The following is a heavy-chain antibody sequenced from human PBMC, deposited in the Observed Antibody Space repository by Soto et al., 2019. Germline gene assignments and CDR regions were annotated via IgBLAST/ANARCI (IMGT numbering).Heavy chain of an antibody. D-gene: IGHD6-13*01. J-gene: IGHJ6*02. V-gene: IGHV3-33*01. CDR1: GFTFSSYG. CDR3: ARDFAGAAAGYYYYGMDV. Sequence: PGGSLRLSCAASGFTFSSYGMHWVRQAPGKGLEWVAVIWYDGSNKYYADSVKGRFTISRDNSKNTLYLQMNSLRAEDTAVYYCARDFAGAAAGYYYYGMDVWGQGTTVTVSS. CDR2: IWYDGSNK.